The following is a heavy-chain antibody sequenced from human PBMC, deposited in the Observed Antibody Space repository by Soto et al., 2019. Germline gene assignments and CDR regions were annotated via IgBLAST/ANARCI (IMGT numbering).Heavy chain of an antibody. V-gene: IGHV4-61*01. J-gene: IGHJ4*02. D-gene: IGHD3-9*01. CDR3: ARASFDGSLFDY. Sequence: SETLSLTCTVTGASVTSSTYYWGWIRQPPGKGLEWIGYIYYSGSTNYNPSLKSRVTISVGTSKNQFSLKLSSVTAADTAVYYCARASFDGSLFDYWGQGTLVTVSS. CDR1: GASVTSSTYY. CDR2: IYYSGST.